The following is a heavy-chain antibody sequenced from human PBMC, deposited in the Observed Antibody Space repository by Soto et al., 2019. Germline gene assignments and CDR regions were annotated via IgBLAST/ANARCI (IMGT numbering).Heavy chain of an antibody. V-gene: IGHV1-69*13. CDR2: IIPIFGTA. D-gene: IGHD4-4*01. CDR3: ARSISEGAYSNYAALYYYYGMDV. Sequence: SSVKVSCKASVCTFSSYSISWVRQAPGQGLEWMGGIIPIFGTANYAQKFQGRVTITADESTSTAYMELSSLRSEDTAVYYCARSISEGAYSNYAALYYYYGMDVWGQGTTVTVSS. J-gene: IGHJ6*02. CDR1: VCTFSSYS.